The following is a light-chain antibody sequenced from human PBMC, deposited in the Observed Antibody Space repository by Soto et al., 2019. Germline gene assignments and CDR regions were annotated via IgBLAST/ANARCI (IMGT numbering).Light chain of an antibody. CDR1: QTISSH. V-gene: IGKV1-39*01. CDR3: QQSYTTPIT. Sequence: DIQMTQSPSSLSASVGDRVIITCRASQTISSHLNWYQQKPGKAPNLLVYAASSLQSGVPSRFTSSGSGTDFTLTISSLQPEDFATYFCQQSYTTPITFGQGTRLEIK. CDR2: AAS. J-gene: IGKJ5*01.